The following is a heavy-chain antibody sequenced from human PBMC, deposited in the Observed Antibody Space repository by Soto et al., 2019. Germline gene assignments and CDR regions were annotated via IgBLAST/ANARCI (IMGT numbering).Heavy chain of an antibody. Sequence: SETLSLTCTVSGGSISSYYWSWIRQPPGKGLEWIGYIYYSGSTNYNPSLKSRVTISVDTSKNQFSLKLSSVTAADTAVYYCARVLGIQLWYFDPWGQGTQVTVSS. J-gene: IGHJ5*02. D-gene: IGHD5-18*01. CDR3: ARVLGIQLWYFDP. V-gene: IGHV4-59*01. CDR2: IYYSGST. CDR1: GGSISSYY.